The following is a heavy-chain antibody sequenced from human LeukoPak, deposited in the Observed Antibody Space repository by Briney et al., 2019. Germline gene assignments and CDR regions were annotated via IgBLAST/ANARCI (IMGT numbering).Heavy chain of an antibody. J-gene: IGHJ3*02. D-gene: IGHD6-19*01. CDR3: ARGRSSGWLDAFDI. CDR1: GFTFSSYE. Sequence: GGSLRLSCAASGFTFSSYEMNWVRQAPGKGLEWVSYISSSGSTIYYADSVKGRFTISRDNAKNTLYLQMNSLRAEDTVVYYCARGRSSGWLDAFDIWGQGTMVTVSS. V-gene: IGHV3-48*03. CDR2: ISSSGSTI.